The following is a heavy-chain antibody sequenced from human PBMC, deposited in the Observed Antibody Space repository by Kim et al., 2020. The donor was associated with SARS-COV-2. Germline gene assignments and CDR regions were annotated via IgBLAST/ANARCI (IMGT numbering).Heavy chain of an antibody. D-gene: IGHD2-21*01. Sequence: SETLSLTCAVYGGSFSGYYWSWIRQPPGKGLEWIGEINHSGSTNYNPSLKSRVTISVDTSKNQFSLKLSSVTAADTAVYYCARAKDDPTYYYYYYYYMDVWGKGTTVTVSS. CDR2: INHSGST. CDR1: GGSFSGYY. CDR3: ARAKDDPTYYYYYYYYMDV. V-gene: IGHV4-34*01. J-gene: IGHJ6*03.